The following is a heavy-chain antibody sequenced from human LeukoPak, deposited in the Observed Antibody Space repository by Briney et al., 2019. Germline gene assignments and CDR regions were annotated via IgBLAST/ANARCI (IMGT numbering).Heavy chain of an antibody. CDR2: INPNSGGT. CDR3: ARAGFRLWFGESVYYYYYMDV. V-gene: IGHV1-2*02. D-gene: IGHD3-10*01. J-gene: IGHJ6*03. CDR1: GYTFTGYY. Sequence: ASVKVSCKASGYTFTGYYMHWVRQAPGQGLEWMGWINPNSGGTNYAQKFQGRVTMTRDTSIGTAYMELSRLRSDDTAVYYCARAGFRLWFGESVYYYYYMDVWGKGTTVTVSS.